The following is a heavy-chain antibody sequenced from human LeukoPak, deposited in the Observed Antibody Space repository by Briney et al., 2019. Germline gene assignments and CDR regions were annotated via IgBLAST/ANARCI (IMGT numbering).Heavy chain of an antibody. CDR3: ASNSATVVTHDAFDI. CDR1: GYTFTGYY. D-gene: IGHD4-23*01. CDR2: IIPILGIA. Sequence: ASVKVSCKASGYTFTGYYMHWVRQAPGQGLEWMGRIIPILGIANYAQKFQGRVTITADKSTSTAYMELSSLRSEDTAVYYCASNSATVVTHDAFDIWGQGTMVTVSS. V-gene: IGHV1-69*02. J-gene: IGHJ3*02.